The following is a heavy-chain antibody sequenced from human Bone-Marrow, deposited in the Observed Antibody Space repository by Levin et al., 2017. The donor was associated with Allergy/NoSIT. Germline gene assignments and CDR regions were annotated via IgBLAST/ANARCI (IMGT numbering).Heavy chain of an antibody. Sequence: GGSLRLSCAASGFTFSSYGMHWVRQAPGKGLEWVAVISYDGSNKYYADSVKGRFTISRDNSKNTLYLQMNSLRAEDTAVYYCAQDPSSQLWPYYGMDVWGQGTTVTVSS. CDR2: ISYDGSNK. CDR3: AQDPSSQLWPYYGMDV. V-gene: IGHV3-30*18. J-gene: IGHJ6*02. CDR1: GFTFSSYG. D-gene: IGHD5-18*01.